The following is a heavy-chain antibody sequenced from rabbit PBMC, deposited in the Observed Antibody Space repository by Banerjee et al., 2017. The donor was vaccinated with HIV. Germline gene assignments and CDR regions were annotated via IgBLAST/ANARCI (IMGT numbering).Heavy chain of an antibody. D-gene: IGHD1-1*01. Sequence: QEQLVESGGGLVQPEGSLTLTCKASGFDFSAYHMGWVRQAPGKGLEWIGCIYTGDGSTYYASWAKGRFTISKTSSTTVTLQMTSLTAADTATYFCARSVYGSSGYNLWGPGTLVTVS. CDR2: IYTGDGST. V-gene: IGHV1S45*01. CDR1: GFDFSAYH. J-gene: IGHJ4*01. CDR3: ARSVYGSSGYNL.